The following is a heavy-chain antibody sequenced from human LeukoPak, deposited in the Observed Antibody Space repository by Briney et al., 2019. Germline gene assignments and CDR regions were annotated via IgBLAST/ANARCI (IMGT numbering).Heavy chain of an antibody. CDR2: IIPILGIA. V-gene: IGHV1-69*04. CDR3: ARDESCGGDCFYYYYYGMDV. CDR1: GGTFSSYA. D-gene: IGHD2-21*02. J-gene: IGHJ6*02. Sequence: SVTVSCKASGGTFSSYAISWVRQAPGQGLEWMGRIIPILGIANYAQKFQGRVTITADKSTSTAYTELSSLRSEDTAVYYCARDESCGGDCFYYYYYGMDVWGQGTTVTVSS.